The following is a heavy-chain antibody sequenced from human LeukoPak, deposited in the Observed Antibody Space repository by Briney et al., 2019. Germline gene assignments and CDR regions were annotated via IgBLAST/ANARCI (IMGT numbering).Heavy chain of an antibody. Sequence: SVKVSCKASGYSFTGHYMHWVRQAPGQGLEWMGWINPKSGGTNYAQKFQGRVTMTRDTSISTAYMDVSSLRSDDTAVYYCARNLWFGESSDAFDMWGQGTMVTVSS. CDR2: INPKSGGT. CDR1: GYSFTGHY. V-gene: IGHV1-2*02. D-gene: IGHD3-10*01. J-gene: IGHJ3*02. CDR3: ARNLWFGESSDAFDM.